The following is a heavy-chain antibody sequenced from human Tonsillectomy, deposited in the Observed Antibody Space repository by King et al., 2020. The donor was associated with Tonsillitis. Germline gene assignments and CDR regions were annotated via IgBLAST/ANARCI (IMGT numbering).Heavy chain of an antibody. Sequence: VQLQQWGAGLLKPSEPLSLTCAVYGGSFSGYYWSWIRQPPGKGLEWIGEINHSGSTNYNPSLKSRVTISVDTSKNQFSLKLSSVTAADTAVYYCARVRLYDYVWGSYRPNYFDYWGQGTLVTVSS. D-gene: IGHD3-16*02. CDR1: GGSFSGYY. J-gene: IGHJ4*02. CDR3: ARVRLYDYVWGSYRPNYFDY. CDR2: INHSGST. V-gene: IGHV4-34*01.